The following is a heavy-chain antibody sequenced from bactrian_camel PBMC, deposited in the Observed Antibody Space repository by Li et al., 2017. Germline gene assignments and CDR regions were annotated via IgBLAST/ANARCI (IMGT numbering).Heavy chain of an antibody. Sequence: HVQLVESGGGSLQAGGSLRLSCAASGDTIGRYCMAWFRQAPGKEREGVAAIDSRGGTAYADSTGRFTISQDNAKNTLYLQMNSLKPEDTAMYYCATDSAVISAQWFAPYEYNHWGQGTQVTVS. D-gene: IGHD3*01. CDR3: ATDSAVISAQWFAPYEYNH. CDR2: IDSRGGT. CDR1: GDTIGRYC. V-gene: IGHV3S55*01. J-gene: IGHJ4*01.